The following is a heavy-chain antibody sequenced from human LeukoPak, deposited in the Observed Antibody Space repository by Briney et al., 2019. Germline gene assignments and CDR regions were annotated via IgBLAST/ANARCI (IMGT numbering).Heavy chain of an antibody. D-gene: IGHD6-25*01. Sequence: GGSLRLSCAASGFTFSSYGMSWVRQAPGKGLEWVSYISSSGSTIYYADSVKGRFTISRDNAKNSLYLQMNSLRAEDTAVYYCASHRMRRPPNYWGQGTLVTVSS. CDR1: GFTFSSYG. J-gene: IGHJ4*02. CDR3: ASHRMRRPPNY. V-gene: IGHV3-48*04. CDR2: ISSSGSTI.